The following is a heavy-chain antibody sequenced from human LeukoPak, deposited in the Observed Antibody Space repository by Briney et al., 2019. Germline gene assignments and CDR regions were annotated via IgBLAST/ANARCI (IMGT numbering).Heavy chain of an antibody. J-gene: IGHJ6*02. D-gene: IGHD2-21*02. CDR2: IYYSGST. Sequence: SETLSLTCTVSGGPISSYYWSWIRQPPGKGLEWIGYIYYSGSTNYNPSLKSRVTISVDTSKNQFSLKLSSVTAADTAVYYCARDRMGCGGDCYDYYYGMDVWGQGTTVTVSS. CDR3: ARDRMGCGGDCYDYYYGMDV. V-gene: IGHV4-59*01. CDR1: GGPISSYY.